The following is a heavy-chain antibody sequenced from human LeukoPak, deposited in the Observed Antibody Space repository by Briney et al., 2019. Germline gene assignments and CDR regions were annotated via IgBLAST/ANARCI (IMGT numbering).Heavy chain of an antibody. V-gene: IGHV1-2*02. J-gene: IGHJ4*02. CDR1: GYTFTAHY. CDR3: ARDIFSYGSGSYYMPGTYDY. CDR2: INTKTGGT. Sequence: SVKVSCETSGYTFTAHYLHWVRQAPGQGLEWMGWINTKTGGTNYAQKFQGRVTMTRDTSITTAYVELSRVRYDDTAVYYCARDIFSYGSGSYYMPGTYDYWGQGTLVTVSS. D-gene: IGHD3-10*01.